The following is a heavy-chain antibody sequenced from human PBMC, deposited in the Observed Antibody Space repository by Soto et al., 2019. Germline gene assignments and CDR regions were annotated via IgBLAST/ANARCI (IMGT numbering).Heavy chain of an antibody. CDR3: ASTGKGFGELSVPFFYMDV. Sequence: GGSLRLSCAASRFTVSSNYMSWVRQAPGKGLEWVSVIYSGGSTYYADSVKGRFTISRDNSKNTLYLQMNSLRAEDTAVYYCASTGKGFGELSVPFFYMDVWGKGTTVTVSS. V-gene: IGHV3-66*01. CDR1: RFTVSSNY. J-gene: IGHJ6*03. D-gene: IGHD3-10*01. CDR2: IYSGGST.